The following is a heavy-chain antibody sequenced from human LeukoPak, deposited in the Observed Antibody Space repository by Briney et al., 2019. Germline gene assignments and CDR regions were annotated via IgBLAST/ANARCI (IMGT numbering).Heavy chain of an antibody. Sequence: PGGSLRLSCAASGFTFSDHYMDWVRQAPGKGLEWVGRTRNKANSYTTEYAASVKGRFTISRDDSKNSLYLQMNSLKTEDTAAYYCARLQHDYYYYYGMDVWGQGTTVTVSS. CDR1: GFTFSDHY. CDR2: TRNKANSYTT. V-gene: IGHV3-72*01. J-gene: IGHJ6*02. CDR3: ARLQHDYYYYYGMDV. D-gene: IGHD4-11*01.